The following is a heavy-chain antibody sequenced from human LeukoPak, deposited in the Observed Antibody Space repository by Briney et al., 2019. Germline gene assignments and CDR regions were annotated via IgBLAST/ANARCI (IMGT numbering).Heavy chain of an antibody. CDR3: ARLHYYYYMDV. V-gene: IGHV4-61*02. J-gene: IGHJ6*03. CDR1: GGSISSGSYY. Sequence: PSQTLSLTCTVSGGSISSGSYYWSWIRQPAGKGLEWIGRIYTSGSTYYNPSLKSRVTISVDTSKNQFSLKLSSVTAADTAVYYCARLHYYYYMDVWGKGTTVTISS. CDR2: IYTSGST.